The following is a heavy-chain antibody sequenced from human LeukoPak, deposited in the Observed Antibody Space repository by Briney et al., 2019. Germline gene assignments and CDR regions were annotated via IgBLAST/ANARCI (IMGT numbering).Heavy chain of an antibody. CDR2: IYPGDSDT. D-gene: IGHD3-22*01. V-gene: IGHV5-51*01. Sequence: GESLKISCKGSGYSFTSYWIGWVRQMPGKGLEWMGIIYPGDSDTRYSPSFQGQGTISADKSISTAYLQWSSLKASDTAMYYCARSTMIVVSTITGWFDPWGQGTLVTVSS. J-gene: IGHJ5*02. CDR1: GYSFTSYW. CDR3: ARSTMIVVSTITGWFDP.